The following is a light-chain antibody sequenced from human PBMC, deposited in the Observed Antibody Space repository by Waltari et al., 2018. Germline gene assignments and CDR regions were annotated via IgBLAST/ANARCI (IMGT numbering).Light chain of an antibody. J-gene: IGKJ1*01. Sequence: AIQMTQSPSSLSASVGDRFTITCRASQGIRNDLGWYQQKPGEAPKLLVCAASSLQSGVPSRFSGSGSGTDFTLTISSLQPEDFATYYCLQDYNYPWTFGQGTKVEIK. CDR2: AAS. V-gene: IGKV1-6*01. CDR3: LQDYNYPWT. CDR1: QGIRND.